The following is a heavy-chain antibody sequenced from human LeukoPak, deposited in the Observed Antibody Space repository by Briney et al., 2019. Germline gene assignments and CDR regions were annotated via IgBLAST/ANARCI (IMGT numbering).Heavy chain of an antibody. V-gene: IGHV3-30*18. CDR2: ISYDGSNK. D-gene: IGHD3-10*01. CDR3: AKGYYYADDY. J-gene: IGHJ4*02. Sequence: PGRSLRLSCAASGFTFSSYGMHWVRQAPGKGLEWVAVISYDGSNKYYADSVKCRFTISRDNSKNTLYLQMNSLRAEDTAVYYCAKGYYYADDYWGQGTLVTVSS. CDR1: GFTFSSYG.